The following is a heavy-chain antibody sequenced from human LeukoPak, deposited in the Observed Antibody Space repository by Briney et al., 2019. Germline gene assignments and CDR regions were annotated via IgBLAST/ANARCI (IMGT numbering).Heavy chain of an antibody. D-gene: IGHD1-1*01. J-gene: IGHJ6*03. CDR1: GFTFSDYY. CDR2: ISSSGSTI. Sequence: GGSLRLSCAASGFTFSDYYMSWIRQAPGKGLEWVSYISSSGSTICYADSVKGRFTISRDNAKNSLYLQMNSLRAEDTAVYYCARDYLKTTAGHYYYYYYMDVWGKGTTVTVSS. CDR3: ARDYLKTTAGHYYYYYYMDV. V-gene: IGHV3-11*01.